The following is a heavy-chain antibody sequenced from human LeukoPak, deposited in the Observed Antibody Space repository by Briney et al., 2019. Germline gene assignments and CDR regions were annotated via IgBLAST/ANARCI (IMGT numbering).Heavy chain of an antibody. CDR1: GFTVSSNY. Sequence: GGSLRLSCAASGFTVSSNYMSWVRQAPGKGLEWASVIYSGGSTYYADSVKGRFTISRDNSKNTLYLQMNSLRAEDTAVYYCARDGWQQLGKNYYCYGMDVWRQGTTVTVSS. CDR3: ARDGWQQLGKNYYCYGMDV. V-gene: IGHV3-53*01. D-gene: IGHD6-13*01. CDR2: IYSGGST. J-gene: IGHJ6*02.